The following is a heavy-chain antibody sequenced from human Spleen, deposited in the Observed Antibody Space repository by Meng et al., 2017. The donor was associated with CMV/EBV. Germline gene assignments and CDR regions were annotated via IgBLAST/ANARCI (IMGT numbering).Heavy chain of an antibody. V-gene: IGHV1-2*06. D-gene: IGHD3-22*01. CDR1: GHTFIAYY. CDR2: INPNGGAT. Sequence: VSGHTFIAYYLQWVRQAPGPGPEWMGRINPNGGATIFAQTFQARVALTWDTSISTGYMELGGLTSDDTAVYYCATWDHDTSGFWDYWGPGTLVTVSS. CDR3: ATWDHDTSGFWDY. J-gene: IGHJ4*02.